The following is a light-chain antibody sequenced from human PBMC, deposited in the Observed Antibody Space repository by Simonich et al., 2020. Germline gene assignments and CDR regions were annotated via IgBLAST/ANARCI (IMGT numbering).Light chain of an antibody. J-gene: IGKJ2*01. CDR2: KAS. CDR1: QSISSW. CDR3: QQYNSYLYT. Sequence: IQMTQSPSTLSASVGDRVTITCRASQSISSWLAWDQQKPGKAPKLLIYKASSLESGVPSRFSCSGSGTEFTLTISSLQPDDFATYYCQQYNSYLYTFGQGTKLEIK. V-gene: IGKV1-5*03.